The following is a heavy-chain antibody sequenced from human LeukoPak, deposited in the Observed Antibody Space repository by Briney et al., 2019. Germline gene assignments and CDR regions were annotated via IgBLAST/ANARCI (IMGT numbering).Heavy chain of an antibody. CDR1: GFDFSDHA. CDR3: ARDNIGRAPDYLDY. Sequence: PGGSLRLSCAASGFDFSDHAMHWVRQPPGKGLEWLAVISFDGNTKFYADSVRGRFTTSRDNSKNTLYVQMNSLRPDDTALYYCARDNIGRAPDYLDYWGQGTLVTVSS. V-gene: IGHV3-30-3*01. J-gene: IGHJ4*02. CDR2: ISFDGNTK. D-gene: IGHD1-26*01.